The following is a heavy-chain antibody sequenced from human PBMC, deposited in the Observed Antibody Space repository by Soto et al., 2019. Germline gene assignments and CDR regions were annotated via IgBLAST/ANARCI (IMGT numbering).Heavy chain of an antibody. J-gene: IGHJ5*02. V-gene: IGHV1-69*02. CDR2: IIPILGIA. CDR3: AIFLAAAGNLRAWFAP. CDR1: GGTFSSYT. D-gene: IGHD6-13*01. Sequence: GASVKVSCKASGGTFSSYTISWVRQAPGQGLEWMGRIIPILGIANYAQKFQGRVTITADKSTSTAYMELSSLRSEDTAVYYCAIFLAAAGNLRAWFAPWGQGTLVSVSS.